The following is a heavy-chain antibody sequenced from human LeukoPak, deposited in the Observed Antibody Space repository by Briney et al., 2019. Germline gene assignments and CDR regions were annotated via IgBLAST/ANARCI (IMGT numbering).Heavy chain of an antibody. CDR3: ARATGDSSGYWGYKIYYFDY. Sequence: PGGSLRLSCAASGFTFDDYGMSWVRQAPGKGLEWVSGINWNGGSTGYADSVKGRFTISRDNAKNSLYLQMNSLRAEDTALYYCARATGDSSGYWGYKIYYFDYWGQGTLVTVS. CDR1: GFTFDDYG. D-gene: IGHD3-22*01. V-gene: IGHV3-20*04. CDR2: INWNGGST. J-gene: IGHJ4*02.